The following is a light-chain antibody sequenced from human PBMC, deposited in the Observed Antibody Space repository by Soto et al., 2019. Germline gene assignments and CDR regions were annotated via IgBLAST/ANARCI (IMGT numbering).Light chain of an antibody. V-gene: IGKV1-5*01. J-gene: IGKJ5*01. CDR1: QSISSW. CDR2: DAS. CDR3: QQYNSYLIT. Sequence: DMHMTQSPSTLSASLGDRVTITCRASQSISSWLAWYQQKPGKAPKLLIYDASSLESGVPSRFSGSGSGTEFTLTISNLQPDDFATYYCQQYNSYLITFGQGTRLEIK.